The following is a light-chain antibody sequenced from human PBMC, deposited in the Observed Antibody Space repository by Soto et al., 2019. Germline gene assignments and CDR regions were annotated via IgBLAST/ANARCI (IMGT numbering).Light chain of an antibody. CDR2: GAS. CDR3: QQYDNYPLT. Sequence: EIVLTQYPRTMSLSRGERAPFCCRASQSVSSSYLAWYQQKPGQAPRLLIYGASSRATVIPDRFSGSGSGTDFTLTVSSLQPDDFATYYCQQYDNYPLTFGGGTKVDIK. J-gene: IGKJ4*01. V-gene: IGKV3-20*01. CDR1: QSVSSSY.